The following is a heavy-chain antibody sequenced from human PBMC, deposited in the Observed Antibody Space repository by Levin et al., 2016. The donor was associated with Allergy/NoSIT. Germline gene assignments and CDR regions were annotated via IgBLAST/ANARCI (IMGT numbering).Heavy chain of an antibody. J-gene: IGHJ5*02. V-gene: IGHV4-34*01. CDR3: ARSRPRSIADNWFDP. CDR1: GGSFSGYY. CDR2: INHSGST. Sequence: SETLSLTCAVYGGSFSGYYWSWIRQPPGKGLEWIGEINHSGSTNYNPSLKSRVTISVDTSKNQFSLKLSSVTAADTAVYYCARSRPRSIADNWFDPWGQGTLVTVSS. D-gene: IGHD6-6*01.